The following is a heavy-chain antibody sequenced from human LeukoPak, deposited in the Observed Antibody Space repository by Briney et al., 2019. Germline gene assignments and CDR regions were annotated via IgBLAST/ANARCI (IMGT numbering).Heavy chain of an antibody. D-gene: IGHD3-16*01. V-gene: IGHV3-30-3*01. CDR2: ISYDGSNK. Sequence: GGSLRLSCAASGFTFSSYAMHWVRQAPGKGLEWVAVISYDGSNKYYADSVKGRFTISRDNAKNSLYLQMNSLRAEDTAVYYCARVTSQHLFDYWGQGTLVTVSS. CDR1: GFTFSSYA. CDR3: ARVTSQHLFDY. J-gene: IGHJ4*02.